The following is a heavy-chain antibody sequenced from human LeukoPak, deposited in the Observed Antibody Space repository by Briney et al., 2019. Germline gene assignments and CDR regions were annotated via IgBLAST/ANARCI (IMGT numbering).Heavy chain of an antibody. J-gene: IGHJ4*02. CDR1: GFTFTDYF. CDR3: TGVDYY. CDR2: IKHNGGEK. V-gene: IGHV3-7*01. Sequence: GGSLRLSCVASGFTFTDYFMSWVRQAPGKGLEWVASIKHNGGEKYYVDSVKGRFTISRDNAKNSLYLEMSSLRVEDTAIYYCTGVDYYWGQGIPVTVSS.